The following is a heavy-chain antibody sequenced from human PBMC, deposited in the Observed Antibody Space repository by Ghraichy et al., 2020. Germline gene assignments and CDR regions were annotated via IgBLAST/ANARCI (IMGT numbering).Heavy chain of an antibody. Sequence: GGSLRLSCPASGFTFGDYAMSWFRQAPGKRLEWVGFIRRRVDGGTTEYATPVKGRFTISRDDSKSIAYLQMNSLKTEDTAVYYCGRVGQGTPMVYSDYWGQGTLVTVSS. D-gene: IGHD5-18*01. CDR1: GFTFGDYA. CDR3: GRVGQGTPMVYSDY. CDR2: IRRRVDGGTT. V-gene: IGHV3-49*03. J-gene: IGHJ4*02.